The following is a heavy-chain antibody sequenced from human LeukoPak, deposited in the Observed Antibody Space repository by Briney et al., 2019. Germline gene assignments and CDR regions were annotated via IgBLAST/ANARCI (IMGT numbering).Heavy chain of an antibody. J-gene: IGHJ3*02. D-gene: IGHD1-26*01. V-gene: IGHV3-23*01. CDR3: ARTVGATRAFDI. Sequence: PGGSLRLSCAASGFTFSSYAMSWVRQAPGKGLEWVSAISGSGGSTYYADSVKGRFTISRDNSKNTLYLQMNSLRAEDTAVYYCARTVGATRAFDIWGQGTMVTVSS. CDR1: GFTFSSYA. CDR2: ISGSGGST.